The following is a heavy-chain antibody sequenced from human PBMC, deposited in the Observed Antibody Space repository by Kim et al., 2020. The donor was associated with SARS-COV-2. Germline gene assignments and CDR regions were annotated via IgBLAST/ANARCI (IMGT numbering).Heavy chain of an antibody. CDR1: TFSFDDFT. V-gene: IGHV3-9*01. J-gene: IGHJ3*01. CDR2: IGWNSHSV. D-gene: IGHD2-2*01. Sequence: GGSLRLSCAASTFSFDDFTMHWVRQVPGKGLEWVSGIGWNSHSVAYADSVKGRFTISRDNAKSSLYLQMNSLRAEDTALYFCAKDRLGVVGDDAFDVGGQGNLDIVSS. CDR3: AKDRLGVVGDDAFDV.